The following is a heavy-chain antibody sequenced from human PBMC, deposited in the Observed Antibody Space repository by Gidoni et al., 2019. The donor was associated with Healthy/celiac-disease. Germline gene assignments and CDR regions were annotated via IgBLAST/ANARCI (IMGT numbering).Heavy chain of an antibody. CDR1: GFTFSSYA. V-gene: IGHV3-23*01. CDR2: ISGSGGRT. Sequence: EVQLLESGGGLVQPGGSLRLSCAASGFTFSSYAMSWVRQAPGKGLEWVSAISGSGGRTYYADSVKGRFTISRDNSKNTLYLQMNSLRAEDTAVYYCAKDGKRYCSGGSCSSGFDYWGQGTLVTVSS. D-gene: IGHD2-15*01. J-gene: IGHJ4*02. CDR3: AKDGKRYCSGGSCSSGFDY.